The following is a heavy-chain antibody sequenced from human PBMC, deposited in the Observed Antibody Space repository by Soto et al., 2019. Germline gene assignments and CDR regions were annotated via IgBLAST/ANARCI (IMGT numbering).Heavy chain of an antibody. V-gene: IGHV4-59*01. CDR2: ISYSGNT. CDR3: AGLRGYAGSPIDY. Sequence: QVQLQESGPGLVKPSETLSLTCTVSGGSIISGYWSWIRQPPGKGLEWIGYISYSGNTNYNPSFKSRVTMSVDSPKNQFSLRLSSVTTADTAVYYCAGLRGYAGSPIDYWGQGTLVTVSS. D-gene: IGHD2-15*01. J-gene: IGHJ4*02. CDR1: GGSIISGY.